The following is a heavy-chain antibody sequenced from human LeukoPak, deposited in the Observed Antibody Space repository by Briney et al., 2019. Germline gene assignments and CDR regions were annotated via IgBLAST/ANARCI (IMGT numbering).Heavy chain of an antibody. Sequence: GGSLRLSCEVSGFTFSSYAMSWVRQAPGKGLEWVSAISGSGGTTNYADSVKGRLTISRDNSQNTLYLQMNSLRAEDTAVYYCAKSVGSGSYYNNDCWGQGTLVTVSS. CDR2: ISGSGGTT. V-gene: IGHV3-23*01. CDR3: AKSVGSGSYYNNDC. D-gene: IGHD3-10*01. CDR1: GFTFSSYA. J-gene: IGHJ4*02.